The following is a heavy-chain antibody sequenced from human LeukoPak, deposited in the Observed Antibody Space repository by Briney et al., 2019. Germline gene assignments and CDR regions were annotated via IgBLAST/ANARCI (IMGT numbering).Heavy chain of an antibody. V-gene: IGHV3-53*01. CDR2: IYSGGST. CDR3: ARVVFDGDLDY. D-gene: IGHD4-17*01. J-gene: IGHJ4*02. Sequence: GGSLRLSCAASGFTVSSNYRSWVRQAPGKGLEWVSVIYSGGSTYYADSVKGRFTISRDNSKNTLYLQMNSLRAEDTAVYYCARVVFDGDLDYWGQGTLVTVSS. CDR1: GFTVSSNY.